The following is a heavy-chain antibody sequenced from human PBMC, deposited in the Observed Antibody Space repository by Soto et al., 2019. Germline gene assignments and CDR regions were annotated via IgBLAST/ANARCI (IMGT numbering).Heavy chain of an antibody. Sequence: PSETLSLTCTVSGVSISSSNYHWAWIRQPPGKGLEWIGSISYGGSTYYNPSLKSRATMSVDTSKNQFSLKLSSVTAADTAVYSCASRVGHRVPLVFDPWGQGTLVTVSS. CDR3: ASRVGHRVPLVFDP. CDR2: ISYGGST. CDR1: GVSISSSNYH. V-gene: IGHV4-39*01. J-gene: IGHJ5*02.